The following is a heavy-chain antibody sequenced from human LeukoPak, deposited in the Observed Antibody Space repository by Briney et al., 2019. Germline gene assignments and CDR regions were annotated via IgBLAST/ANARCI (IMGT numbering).Heavy chain of an antibody. D-gene: IGHD3-22*01. Sequence: GASVKVSCKASGYTFTGYYMHWVRQAPGQGLEWMGWINPNSGGTNYAQKFQGRVTMTRDTSISTAYMELSRLRSDDTAVYYCARGDCYDSPPLYYFDYWGQGTLVTVSS. J-gene: IGHJ4*02. CDR3: ARGDCYDSPPLYYFDY. V-gene: IGHV1-2*02. CDR1: GYTFTGYY. CDR2: INPNSGGT.